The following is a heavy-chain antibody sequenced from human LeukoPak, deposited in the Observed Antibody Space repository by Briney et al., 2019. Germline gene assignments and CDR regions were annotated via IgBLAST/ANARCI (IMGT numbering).Heavy chain of an antibody. CDR1: GYTFRGYC. CDR2: INPDSGGT. CDR3: ARGLTGSYNYYYYAMDV. Sequence: ASVKVSCKASGYTFRGYCIHWVRQAPGQGLEWMGWINPDSGGTKYAQTFQGRVTMTRDTSISAAYMDLSRLTFDDTAIYYCARGLTGSYNYYYYAMDVWGQGTTVTVSS. J-gene: IGHJ6*02. D-gene: IGHD3-9*01. V-gene: IGHV1-2*02.